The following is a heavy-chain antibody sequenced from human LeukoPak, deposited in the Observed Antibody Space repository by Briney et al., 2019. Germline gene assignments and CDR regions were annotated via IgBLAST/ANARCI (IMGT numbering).Heavy chain of an antibody. CDR2: INHSGST. CDR3: AREGGYFDY. V-gene: IGHV4-34*01. CDR1: GGSFSGYY. D-gene: IGHD3-16*01. J-gene: IGHJ4*02. Sequence: SETLSLTCAVYGGSFSGYYWSWIRQPPGKGLGWIGEINHSGSTNYNPSLKSRVTISVDTSKNQFSLKLSSVTAADTAVYYCAREGGYFDYWGQGTPVTVSS.